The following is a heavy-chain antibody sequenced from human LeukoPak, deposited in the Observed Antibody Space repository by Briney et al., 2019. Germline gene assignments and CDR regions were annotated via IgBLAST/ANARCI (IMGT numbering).Heavy chain of an antibody. J-gene: IGHJ4*02. CDR3: ARVDGYHSFDY. D-gene: IGHD5-24*01. Sequence: GASAKVSCKASGYIFTSYGIAWVRQAPGQGLEWMGWISVYNDNTNYAQKLQGRVTMTTDTSTSTAYMELRSLRSDDTAVYYCARVDGYHSFDYWGQGALVIISS. CDR2: ISVYNDNT. V-gene: IGHV1-18*01. CDR1: GYIFTSYG.